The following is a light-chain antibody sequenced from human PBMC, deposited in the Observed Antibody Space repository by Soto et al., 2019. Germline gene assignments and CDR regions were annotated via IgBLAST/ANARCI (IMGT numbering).Light chain of an antibody. Sequence: DIQMTQSLSTLSASVGARFTITCRARQSISSWLAWYQQKPGKAPKLLIYKASSLESGVPSRFSGSGSGTEFTLTINSLQPDDFATYYCQQYNNYPWTFGQGTKVEIK. CDR1: QSISSW. CDR2: KAS. J-gene: IGKJ1*01. CDR3: QQYNNYPWT. V-gene: IGKV1-5*03.